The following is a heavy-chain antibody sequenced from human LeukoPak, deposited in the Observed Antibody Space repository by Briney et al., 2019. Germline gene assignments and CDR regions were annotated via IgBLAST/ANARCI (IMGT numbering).Heavy chain of an antibody. D-gene: IGHD1-26*01. Sequence: GESLKISCKGSGYSFSTYWIGWVRQMPGKGLEWMGIIYPGDSDTRYSPSFQGQVTISADKSISTAYLQWSNLKVSDTAMYFCARDAIVGATQGYFDLWGRGTLVTVSS. CDR1: GYSFSTYW. J-gene: IGHJ2*01. V-gene: IGHV5-51*01. CDR3: ARDAIVGATQGYFDL. CDR2: IYPGDSDT.